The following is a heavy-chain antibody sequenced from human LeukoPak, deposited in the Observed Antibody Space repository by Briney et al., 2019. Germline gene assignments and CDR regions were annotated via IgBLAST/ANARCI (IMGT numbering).Heavy chain of an antibody. Sequence: ASVKVSCKASGYTFTAYYIHWVRQAPAQGLEWMGWINPNSGDTKYSQKFQGRVTMTRDTSISTTYMELSGLTSDDTAVYYCARGYYDSGGPRLDYWGQGTLVTVSS. D-gene: IGHD3-22*01. V-gene: IGHV1-2*02. CDR3: ARGYYDSGGPRLDY. J-gene: IGHJ4*02. CDR1: GYTFTAYY. CDR2: INPNSGDT.